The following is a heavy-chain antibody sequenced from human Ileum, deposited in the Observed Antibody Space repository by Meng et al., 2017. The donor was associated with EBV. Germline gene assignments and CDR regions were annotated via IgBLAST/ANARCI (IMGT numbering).Heavy chain of an antibody. J-gene: IGHJ4*02. CDR1: GFTFRSSW. D-gene: IGHD6-13*01. CDR3: VRGLSGPQQLTGGY. V-gene: IGHV3-74*02. CDR2: LNSDGTNT. Sequence: VQQVGSGGGVVQPGRSLSLSCATSGFTFRSSWMNWVRQAPGKGLVWVSRLNSDGTNTAYADSVKGRFTISRDNAQNTLSLQMNSLRAEDTAVYYCVRGLSGPQQLTGGYWGQGTLVTVSS.